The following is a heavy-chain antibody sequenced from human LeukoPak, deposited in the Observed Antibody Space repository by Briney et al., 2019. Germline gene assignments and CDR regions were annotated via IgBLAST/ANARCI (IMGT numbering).Heavy chain of an antibody. CDR3: TTDRRKDYYGSGSYVYYYGMDV. J-gene: IGHJ6*02. CDR2: IKSKTDGGTT. D-gene: IGHD3-10*01. CDR1: GFTFSNAW. V-gene: IGHV3-15*01. Sequence: GGSLRLSCAASGFTFSNAWMSWVRQAPGKGLEWVGRIKSKTDGGTTDYAAPVKGRFTISRDDPKNTLYLKTNSLKTEDTAVYYCTTDRRKDYYGSGSYVYYYGMDVWGQGTTVTVSS.